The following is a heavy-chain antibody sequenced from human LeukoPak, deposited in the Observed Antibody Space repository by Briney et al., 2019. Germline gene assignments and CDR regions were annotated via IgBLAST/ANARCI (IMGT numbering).Heavy chain of an antibody. D-gene: IGHD3-22*01. V-gene: IGHV1-46*01. CDR3: ARLIGDYYDNSRSSYWHGHLGY. CDR2: IDPSGGGT. J-gene: IGHJ4*02. Sequence: ASVKVSCKASGYTFTRNYINWLRQAPGQGLEWTGMIDPSGGGTAYAQKFQDRVTMTSDTSTSTVYMELNSLRSEDTAVYYCARLIGDYYDNSRSSYWHGHLGYWGQGALVTVSS. CDR1: GYTFTRNY.